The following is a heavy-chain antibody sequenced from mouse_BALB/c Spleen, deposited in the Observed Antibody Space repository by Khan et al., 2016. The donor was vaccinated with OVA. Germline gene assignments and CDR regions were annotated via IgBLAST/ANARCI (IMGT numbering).Heavy chain of an antibody. Sequence: EVQLVESGGGLVQPGGSLKLSCAASGFDFSRYWMSWVRQAPGKGLEWIGEINPDRSTINYTPSLKEKFISSTDNANNTLYLQMSKVRSEDSALYYCSRPSRYDGSACFAYWGQGTLVTVSA. V-gene: IGHV4-1*02. CDR3: SRPSRYDGSACFAY. D-gene: IGHD2-14*01. CDR2: INPDRSTI. J-gene: IGHJ3*01. CDR1: GFDFSRYW.